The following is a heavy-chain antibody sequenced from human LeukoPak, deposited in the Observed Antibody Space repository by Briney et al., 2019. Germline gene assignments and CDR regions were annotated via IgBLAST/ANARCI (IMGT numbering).Heavy chain of an antibody. V-gene: IGHV4-39*01. J-gene: IGHJ4*02. CDR3: ARLGYVDYDFWSGPPVDY. D-gene: IGHD3-3*01. CDR1: GGSISSSSYY. CDR2: IYYSGST. Sequence: SETLSLTCTVSGGSISSSSYYWGWIRQPPGKGLEWIGSIYYSGSTYYNPSLKSRVTISVDTSKNQFSLKLSSVTAADTAVYYCARLGYVDYDFWSGPPVDYWGQGTLVTVSS.